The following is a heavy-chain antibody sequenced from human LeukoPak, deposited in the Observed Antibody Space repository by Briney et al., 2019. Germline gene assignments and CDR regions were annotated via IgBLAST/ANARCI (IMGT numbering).Heavy chain of an antibody. CDR2: FYVGGAT. CDR1: GFTFGNYA. J-gene: IGHJ4*02. V-gene: IGHV3-23*03. D-gene: IGHD5-24*01. Sequence: GGSLRLSCEASGFTFGNYAMSWVRQAPGKGLEWVSVFYVGGATYADSVKGRFTISRDNSENTLYLQMKSLRAEDTAVYYCARGDGYNFFDYWGQGTLVTVSS. CDR3: ARGDGYNFFDY.